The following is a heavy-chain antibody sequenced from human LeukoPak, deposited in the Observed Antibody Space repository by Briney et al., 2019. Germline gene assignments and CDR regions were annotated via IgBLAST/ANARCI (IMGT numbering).Heavy chain of an antibody. J-gene: IGHJ4*02. CDR2: IYTSGST. CDR3: AGNYDILTGVDY. Sequence: SETLSLTCTVSGGSISSYYWSWIRQPAGKGLEWIGRIYTSGSTNYNPSLKSRVTMPVDTSKNQSSLKLSSVTAADTAVYYCAGNYDILTGVDYWGQGTLVTVSS. CDR1: GGSISSYY. V-gene: IGHV4-4*07. D-gene: IGHD3-9*01.